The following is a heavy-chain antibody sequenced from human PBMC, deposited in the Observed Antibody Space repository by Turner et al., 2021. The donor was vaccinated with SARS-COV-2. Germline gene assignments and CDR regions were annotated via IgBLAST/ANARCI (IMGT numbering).Heavy chain of an antibody. D-gene: IGHD3-10*01. CDR3: ARLAVGYYGSGSYYHYGMDV. J-gene: IGHJ6*02. CDR2: IYYSGRT. CDR1: GGSISSSSYY. Sequence: QRHLQESGPGLVKPSETLSLTCTVSGGSISSSSYYRGWIRQPPGKGLEWIGSIYYSGRTYYNPARKSRVTISVDTSKNQFSLKMSSVTAADTAVYYCARLAVGYYGSGSYYHYGMDVWGQGTTVIVSS. V-gene: IGHV4-39*01.